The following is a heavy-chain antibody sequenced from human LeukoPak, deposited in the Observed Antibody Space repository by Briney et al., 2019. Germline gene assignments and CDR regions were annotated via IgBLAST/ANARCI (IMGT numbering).Heavy chain of an antibody. J-gene: IGHJ3*02. CDR1: GGSFSSHY. CDR3: ARDGYNQGGAFDI. D-gene: IGHD5-24*01. CDR2: IYYSGST. V-gene: IGHV4-59*11. Sequence: PSETLSLTCTVSGGSFSSHYWSWIRQPPGKGLEWIGYIYYSGSTNYNPSLKSRVTISVDTSKNQFSLKLSSVTAADTAVYYCARDGYNQGGAFDIWGQGTMVTVSS.